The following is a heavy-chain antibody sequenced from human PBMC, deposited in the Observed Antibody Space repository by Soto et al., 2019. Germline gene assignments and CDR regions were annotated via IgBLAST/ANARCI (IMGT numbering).Heavy chain of an antibody. CDR3: ARVPHSSDYYYYMDV. V-gene: IGHV4-34*01. CDR2: INHSGST. CDR1: GGSFSGYY. J-gene: IGHJ6*03. D-gene: IGHD6-25*01. Sequence: QVQLQQWGAGLLKPSETLSLTCAVYGGSFSGYYWSWIRQPPGKGLEWIGEINHSGSTNYNPSLKSRVTISVDTSKNQLSLKLSSVTAADTAVYYCARVPHSSDYYYYMDVWGKGTTVTVSS.